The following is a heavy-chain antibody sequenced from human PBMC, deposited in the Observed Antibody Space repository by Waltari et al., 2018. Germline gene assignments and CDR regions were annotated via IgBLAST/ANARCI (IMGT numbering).Heavy chain of an antibody. V-gene: IGHV3-23*01. D-gene: IGHD3-22*01. J-gene: IGHJ4*02. Sequence: SLRLSCAASGFTFSSYAMSWVRQAPGKGLEWVSAISGSGGSTYYADSVKARFTISRDNSKNTLYLQMNSLRAEDTAVYYCAKKDYYDSSGAPLFDYWGQGTLVTVSS. CDR3: AKKDYYDSSGAPLFDY. CDR1: GFTFSSYA. CDR2: ISGSGGST.